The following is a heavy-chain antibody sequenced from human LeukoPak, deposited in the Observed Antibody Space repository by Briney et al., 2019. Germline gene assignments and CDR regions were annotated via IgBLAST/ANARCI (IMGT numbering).Heavy chain of an antibody. CDR1: GSTFSDYY. D-gene: IGHD3-22*01. V-gene: IGHV3-11*04. CDR3: ARDTYYYDSSGYYYPGGSDC. CDR2: ISSGGSTI. J-gene: IGHJ4*02. Sequence: GGSLRLSCAASGSTFSDYYMSWIRQAPGKGLEWVSYISSGGSTIYYADSVKGRFTISRDNAKNSLYLQMNSLRAEDTAVYYCARDTYYYDSSGYYYPGGSDCWGQGTLVTVSS.